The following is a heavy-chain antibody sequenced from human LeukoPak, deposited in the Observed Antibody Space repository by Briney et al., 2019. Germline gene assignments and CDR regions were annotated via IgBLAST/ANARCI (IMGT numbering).Heavy chain of an antibody. V-gene: IGHV1-46*01. CDR3: ARGQYYSDTINFYSRHDAFDI. CDR2: INLSAGST. D-gene: IGHD3-22*01. CDR1: GYTFSSYY. J-gene: IGHJ3*02. Sequence: ASVKVSCKASGYTFSSYYIHWVRQAPGQGLAWMGIINLSAGSTSYAQRFQGRVTMTRDTSTSTVHMELSGLRSEDTAVYYCARGQYYSDTINFYSRHDAFDIWGQGTMVTVSS.